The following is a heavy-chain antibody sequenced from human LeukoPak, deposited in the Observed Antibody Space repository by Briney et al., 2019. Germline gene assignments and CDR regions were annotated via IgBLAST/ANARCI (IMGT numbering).Heavy chain of an antibody. CDR2: IRSKGYGETT. V-gene: IGHV3-49*04. J-gene: IGHJ4*02. CDR1: GFTFGDYV. CDR3: SRPVYNSGWYVDD. Sequence: RSGGSLRLSCTASGFTFGDYVMSWVRQAPGKGLEWLGFIRSKGYGETTEYAASVQGRFTISRDDSKSIAYLQMNSLKTEDTAVYFCSRPVYNSGWYVDDWGQGTLVTVSS. D-gene: IGHD6-19*01.